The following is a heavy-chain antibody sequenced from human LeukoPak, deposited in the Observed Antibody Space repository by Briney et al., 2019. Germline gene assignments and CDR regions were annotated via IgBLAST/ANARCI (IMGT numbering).Heavy chain of an antibody. D-gene: IGHD2-21*01. CDR1: GFTFSSYS. V-gene: IGHV3-21*01. J-gene: IGHJ3*02. CDR3: ARDFAGGEGAFDI. CDR2: ISTSSSYI. Sequence: GGSLRLSCAASGFTFSSYSVNWVRQAPGKGLEWVSSISTSSSYIYYADSVKGRFTISRDNAKNSLYLQMNSLRAEDTAVYYCARDFAGGEGAFDIWGQGTMVTVSS.